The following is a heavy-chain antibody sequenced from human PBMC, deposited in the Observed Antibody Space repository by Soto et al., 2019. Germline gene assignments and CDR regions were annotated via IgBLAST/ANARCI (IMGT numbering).Heavy chain of an antibody. Sequence: QVQLQESGPGLVKPSQTLSLTCTVSGGSISSGGYYWSWIRQPPGKGLEWIGYIYYGGSTYYNPSLEGRVTISIHTSKNQFSLKLRSVTAADTAVYDRARVGGYNGSGYTAFVIWGQGTMVTVSS. V-gene: IGHV4-31*03. CDR2: IYYGGST. D-gene: IGHD3-22*01. CDR3: ARVGGYNGSGYTAFVI. CDR1: GGSISSGGYY. J-gene: IGHJ3*02.